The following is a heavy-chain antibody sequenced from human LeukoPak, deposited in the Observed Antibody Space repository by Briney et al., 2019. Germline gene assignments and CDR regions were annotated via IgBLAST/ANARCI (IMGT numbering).Heavy chain of an antibody. CDR1: RFTFSSYG. J-gene: IGHJ6*02. V-gene: IGHV3-30*18. CDR2: ISYDGSNK. CDR3: SKDRRGMIQLGFRVV. D-gene: IGHD5-18*01. Sequence: GRSLRLSCAASRFTFSSYGMLLVRQAPGKGLEWVAVISYDGSNKYYADSVKGRFTISRDNSKSTLYLQMNRLTDDDTAVYYCSKDRRGMIQLGFRVVGGRGTTVTVSS.